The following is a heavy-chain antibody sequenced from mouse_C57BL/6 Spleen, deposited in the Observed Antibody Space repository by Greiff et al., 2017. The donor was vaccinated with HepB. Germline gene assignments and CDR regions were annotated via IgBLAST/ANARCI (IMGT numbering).Heavy chain of an antibody. CDR3: ARGPITTVVATDY. CDR1: GYTFTSYW. Sequence: VQLQQPGTALVKPGASVKLSCKASGYTFTSYWMHWVKQRPGQGLEWIGNINTSNGGTNYNEKFKSKATLTVDKSSSTAYMQLSSLTSEDSAVYYCARGPITTVVATDYWGQGTTLTVSS. V-gene: IGHV1-53*01. J-gene: IGHJ2*01. CDR2: INTSNGGT. D-gene: IGHD1-1*01.